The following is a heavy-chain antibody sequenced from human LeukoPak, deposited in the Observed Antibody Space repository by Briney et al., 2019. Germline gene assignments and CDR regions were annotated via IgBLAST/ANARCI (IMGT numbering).Heavy chain of an antibody. CDR1: GYRFTIYW. CDR3: ARRDDSKAFDY. D-gene: IGHD3-22*01. V-gene: IGHV5-51*01. J-gene: IGHJ4*02. Sequence: GESLKISCKGFGYRFTIYWIAWVRQMPGKGLENMGIIYPGDSDTRYSPSFQGQVTISADKSISNVYLQWSSLKASDTAVYYCARRDDSKAFDYWGQGTLVTVSS. CDR2: IYPGDSDT.